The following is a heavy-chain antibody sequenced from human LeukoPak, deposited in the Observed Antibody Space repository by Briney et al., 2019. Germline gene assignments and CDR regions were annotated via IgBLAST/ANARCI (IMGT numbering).Heavy chain of an antibody. J-gene: IGHJ6*03. D-gene: IGHD5-12*01. V-gene: IGHV3-48*03. Sequence: QPGGSLRLSCAASGFTFSSYEMNWVRQAPGKGLEWVSYISSSGSTIYYADSVKGRFTISRDNAKNSLYLQMNSLRAEDTAVYYCARGGVLVAHYYMDVWGKGTTVTVSS. CDR3: ARGGVLVAHYYMDV. CDR1: GFTFSSYE. CDR2: ISSSGSTI.